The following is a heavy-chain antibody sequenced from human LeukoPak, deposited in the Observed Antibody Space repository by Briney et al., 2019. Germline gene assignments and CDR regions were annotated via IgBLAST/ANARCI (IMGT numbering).Heavy chain of an antibody. D-gene: IGHD1-14*01. CDR3: ARRRGTLFDC. Sequence: GGSLRLSCAASGFTFSSYEIHWVRQAPGKGLERVSSISSSGSTIYYADSVKGRFTISRDNAKNSLSLQMNSLRAEDTAVYYCARRRGTLFDCWGQGTLVTVSS. J-gene: IGHJ4*02. CDR2: ISSSGSTI. CDR1: GFTFSSYE. V-gene: IGHV3-48*03.